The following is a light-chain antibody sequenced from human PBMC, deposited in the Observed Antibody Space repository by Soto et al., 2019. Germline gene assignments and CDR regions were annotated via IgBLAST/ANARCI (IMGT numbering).Light chain of an antibody. J-gene: IGKJ1*01. CDR1: QTISTW. Sequence: IQMTQSPATLSASVGDRVTITCRASQTISTWMAWYQQKPGKAPKLLVYDASTMPRGVASRFRGRGSGPEFTLIISSLQPEDFATYYCQQLNSYPWTFGQGTKVDIK. CDR2: DAS. CDR3: QQLNSYPWT. V-gene: IGKV1-5*01.